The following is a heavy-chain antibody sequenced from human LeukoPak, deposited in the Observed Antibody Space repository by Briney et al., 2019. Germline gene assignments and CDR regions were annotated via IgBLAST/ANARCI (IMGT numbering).Heavy chain of an antibody. J-gene: IGHJ6*02. CDR2: INAGNGNT. CDR1: GYTFTSYA. CDR3: ARANRFLEWLPRTQDYYYYGMDV. V-gene: IGHV1-3*01. D-gene: IGHD3-3*01. Sequence: GASVKVSCKASGYTFTSYAMHWVRQAPGQRLEWMGWINAGNGNTKYSQKFQGRVTITRDTSASTAYMELSSLRSEDTAVYYCARANRFLEWLPRTQDYYYYGMDVWGQGTTVTVSS.